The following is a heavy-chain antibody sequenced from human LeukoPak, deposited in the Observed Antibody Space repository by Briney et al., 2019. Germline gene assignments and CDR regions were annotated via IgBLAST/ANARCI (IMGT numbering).Heavy chain of an antibody. V-gene: IGHV4-39*01. D-gene: IGHD7-27*01. CDR1: GGSITRNTYH. J-gene: IGHJ4*02. CDR2: IYYSGST. CDR3: ARLGTDWGFLFDS. Sequence: SETLSLTCTVSGGSITRNTYHWGWVRQPPGKGLEWIGTIYYSGSTYYNQSLRGRVALSVDTSKNQFSLKLTSVAAADTAMYYCARLGTDWGFLFDSWGQGTLVTVSS.